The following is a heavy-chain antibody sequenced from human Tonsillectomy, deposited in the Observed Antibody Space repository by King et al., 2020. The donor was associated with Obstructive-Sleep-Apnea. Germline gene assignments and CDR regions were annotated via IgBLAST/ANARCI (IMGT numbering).Heavy chain of an antibody. D-gene: IGHD3-9*01. CDR3: ARRSGLTGYFDD. Sequence: VQLVESGGGSVQPGESLRLSCVGSGFIFTNYAMNWFRQTPGKGLECVSAISERADTRDYAASVKGRFTISRDDSKNTVYLQMHSLRGEDTALYYCARRSGLTGYFDDWGQGTLVTVSS. V-gene: IGHV3-23*04. CDR1: GFIFTNYA. CDR2: ISERADTR. J-gene: IGHJ4*02.